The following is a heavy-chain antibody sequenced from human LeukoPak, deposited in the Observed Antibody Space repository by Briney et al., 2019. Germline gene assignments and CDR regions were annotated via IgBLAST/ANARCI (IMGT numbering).Heavy chain of an antibody. D-gene: IGHD6-13*01. CDR3: AKDIYIAAAGSRSYFQH. J-gene: IGHJ1*01. CDR2: ISGSGGRT. V-gene: IGHV3-23*01. Sequence: GGSLRLSCAASGFTFSSYAMSWVRQAPGKGLEWVSAISGSGGRTYYADSVKGRFTISRDNSKNTLYLQMNNLTTEDTAFYYCAKDIYIAAAGSRSYFQHWGQGTLVTVSS. CDR1: GFTFSSYA.